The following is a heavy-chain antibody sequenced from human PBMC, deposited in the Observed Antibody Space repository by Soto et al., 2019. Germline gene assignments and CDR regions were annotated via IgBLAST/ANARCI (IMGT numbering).Heavy chain of an antibody. J-gene: IGHJ4*02. Sequence: SETLSLTCAVYGGSFSGYYWSWIRQPPGKGLEWIGEINHSGSTNYNPSLKSRVTISVDTSKNQFSLKLSSVTAADTAVYYCARALLRFGEDGRDYWGPGTLVTVS. CDR2: INHSGST. D-gene: IGHD3-10*01. CDR3: ARALLRFGEDGRDY. CDR1: GGSFSGYY. V-gene: IGHV4-34*01.